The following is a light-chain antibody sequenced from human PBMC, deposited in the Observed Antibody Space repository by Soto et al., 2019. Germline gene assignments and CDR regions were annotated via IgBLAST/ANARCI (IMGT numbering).Light chain of an antibody. J-gene: IGKJ1*01. CDR3: QQYNNWPPWT. CDR1: QSVSSN. CDR2: GAS. Sequence: EIVMTQSPAALSVSRGGRATLSCRAGQSVSSNLAWYQQKPGQAPRLLIYGASTRATGIPARFSGSGSGTEFTLTISSLQSEDFAVYYCQQYNNWPPWTFGQGTKVDIK. V-gene: IGKV3-15*01.